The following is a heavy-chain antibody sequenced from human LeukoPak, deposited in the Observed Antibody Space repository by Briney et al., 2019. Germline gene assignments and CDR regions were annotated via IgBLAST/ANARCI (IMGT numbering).Heavy chain of an antibody. CDR2: ISYDGSNK. CDR3: ARVQGRYSYGSGFDY. Sequence: GGSLRLSCAASGFTFNSYAMHWVRQAPGKGLEWVAVISYDGSNKYYADSVKGRFTISRDNSKNTLYLQMNSLRAEDTAVYYCARVQGRYSYGSGFDYWGQGTLVTVSS. V-gene: IGHV3-30*04. J-gene: IGHJ4*02. CDR1: GFTFNSYA. D-gene: IGHD5-18*01.